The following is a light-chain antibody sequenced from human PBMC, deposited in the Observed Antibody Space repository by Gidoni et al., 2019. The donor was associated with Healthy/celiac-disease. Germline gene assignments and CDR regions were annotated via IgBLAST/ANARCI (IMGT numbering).Light chain of an antibody. J-gene: IGKJ4*01. Sequence: EIVLTQSPGTLSLSPGERATLSCRASQSVSSSYLAWYQQKPGQAPRLLIYGASSRATGIPDGFSGSGSGTDFTLTISRLEPEDFAVDYCQQYGSSPLTFGGGTKVEIK. CDR3: QQYGSSPLT. CDR2: GAS. V-gene: IGKV3-20*01. CDR1: QSVSSSY.